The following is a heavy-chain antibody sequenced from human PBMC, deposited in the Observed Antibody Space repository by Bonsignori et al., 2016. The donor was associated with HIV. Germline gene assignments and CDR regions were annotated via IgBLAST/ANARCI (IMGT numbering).Heavy chain of an antibody. V-gene: IGHV1-2*02. CDR2: INPNSGGT. J-gene: IGHJ6*03. D-gene: IGHD2-2*01. CDR3: ARGIYCSSTSCAYYYYYMDV. Sequence: ASVKVSCKASGYTFTGYYMHWVRQAPGQGLEWMGWINPNSGGTNYAQKFQGRVTMTRDTSISTAYMELSRLRSDDTAVYYCARGIYCSSTSCAYYYYYMDVWGKGTTVTVSS. CDR1: GYTFTGYY.